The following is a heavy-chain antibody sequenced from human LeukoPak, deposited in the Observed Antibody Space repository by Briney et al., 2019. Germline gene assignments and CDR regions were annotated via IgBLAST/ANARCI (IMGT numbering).Heavy chain of an antibody. Sequence: SETLSLTCTVSGGSISSYYWSWIRQPPGKGLEWIGSLFYSGNTSYNPSLKSRVTISLDTSKNQVSLKLSSVTAADTAVYYCARGSSPFDYWGQGTLVTVSS. V-gene: IGHV4-59*08. J-gene: IGHJ4*02. CDR3: ARGSSPFDY. CDR2: LFYSGNT. CDR1: GGSISSYY.